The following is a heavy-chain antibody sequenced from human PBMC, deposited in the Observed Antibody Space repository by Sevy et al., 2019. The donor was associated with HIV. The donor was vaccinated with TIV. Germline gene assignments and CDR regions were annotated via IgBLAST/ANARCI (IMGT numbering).Heavy chain of an antibody. V-gene: IGHV4-34*01. D-gene: IGHD3-16*01. CDR2: INHSGST. CDR3: AREGEMAIDY. Sequence: SETLSLTCAVYGGSLSDYYWSWIRQPPGKGLEWIGEINHSGSTNYNPSLKSRVTISVDTSKHQLSLKLSSVTAADTAVYYCAREGEMAIDYWGQGTLVTVSS. CDR1: GGSLSDYY. J-gene: IGHJ4*02.